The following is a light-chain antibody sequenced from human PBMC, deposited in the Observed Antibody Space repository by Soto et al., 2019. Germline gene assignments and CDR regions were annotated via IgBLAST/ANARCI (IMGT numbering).Light chain of an antibody. CDR1: QSISRT. CDR3: QQYNSWPLT. J-gene: IGKJ4*01. CDR2: DAS. Sequence: EIVLTQSPDTLSVSPGERATLSCRASQSISRTLAWYQQKSGQPPRLLIYDASTRATGFPARFSGSGSGTEFTLNIRRLESEDFGVCDCQQYNSWPLTFGGGTTVEIK. V-gene: IGKV3D-15*01.